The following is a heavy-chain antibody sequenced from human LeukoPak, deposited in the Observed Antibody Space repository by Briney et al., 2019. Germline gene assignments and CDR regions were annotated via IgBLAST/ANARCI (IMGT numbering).Heavy chain of an antibody. CDR2: IYYSGST. D-gene: IGHD2-2*01. V-gene: IGHV4-59*01. Sequence: SETLSLTCTVSGGPISSYYWSWIRQPPGKGLEWIGYIYYSGSTNYNPSLKSRVTISVDTSKNQFSLKLSSVTAADTAVYYCARGPYCSSTSCYWNGMDVWGQGTTVTVSS. J-gene: IGHJ6*02. CDR1: GGPISSYY. CDR3: ARGPYCSSTSCYWNGMDV.